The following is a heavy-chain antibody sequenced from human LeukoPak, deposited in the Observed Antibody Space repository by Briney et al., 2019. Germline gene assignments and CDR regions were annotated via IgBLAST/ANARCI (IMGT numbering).Heavy chain of an antibody. CDR1: GGSFSGYY. J-gene: IGHJ6*02. V-gene: IGHV4-34*01. CDR3: ARGRVQDFWSGYLIYYYYGMDV. D-gene: IGHD3-3*01. Sequence: SETLSLTCAVYGGSFSGYYWSWIRQPPGKGLEWIGEINHSGSTNYNPSLKSRVTISVDTSKNQFSLKLSSVTAADTAVYYCARGRVQDFWSGYLIYYYYGMDVWGQGTTVTVSS. CDR2: INHSGST.